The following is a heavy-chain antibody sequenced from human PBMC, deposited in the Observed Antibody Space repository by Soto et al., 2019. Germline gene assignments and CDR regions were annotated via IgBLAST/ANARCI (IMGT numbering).Heavy chain of an antibody. D-gene: IGHD3-22*01. CDR1: GYTFSSYG. J-gene: IGHJ4*02. CDR3: ARDFYQSSGYCDY. V-gene: IGHV1-18*01. CDR2: ISAYSGNT. Sequence: QVQLVQSGAEVKKPGASVKVSCKAYGYTFSSYGLSWVRQAPGQGLEWMGWISAYSGNTVYTQRFKGRLTMATDTSTGTGYMEWRSLRSDDTAVYYCARDFYQSSGYCDYWGQGTLVTVSS.